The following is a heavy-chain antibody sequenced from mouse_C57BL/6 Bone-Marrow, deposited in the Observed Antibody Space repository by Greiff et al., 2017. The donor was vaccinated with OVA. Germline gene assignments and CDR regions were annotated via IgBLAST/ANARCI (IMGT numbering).Heavy chain of an antibody. CDR1: GFTFSDYG. D-gene: IGHD1-1*01. Sequence: EVQGVESGGGLVKPGGSLKLSCAASGFTFSDYGMPWVRQAPEKGLEWVAYISSGSSTIYYADTVKGRFTISRDNAKNTLFLQMTSLRSEDTAMYYCARGYYGSSYWYFDVWGTGTTVTVSS. CDR2: ISSGSSTI. J-gene: IGHJ1*03. CDR3: ARGYYGSSYWYFDV. V-gene: IGHV5-17*01.